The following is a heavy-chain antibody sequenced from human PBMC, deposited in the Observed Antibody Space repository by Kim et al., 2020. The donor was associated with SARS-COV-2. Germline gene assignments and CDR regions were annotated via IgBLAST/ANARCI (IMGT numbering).Heavy chain of an antibody. V-gene: IGHV4-34*01. J-gene: IGHJ6*02. Sequence: SETLSLTCAVYGGSFSGYYWSWIRQPPGKGLEWIGEINHSGSTNYNPSLKSRVTISVDTSKNQFSLKLSSVTAADTAVYYCARAPHVLLWFGELRYYYYGMDVWGQGTTVTVSS. CDR3: ARAPHVLLWFGELRYYYYGMDV. CDR2: INHSGST. D-gene: IGHD3-10*01. CDR1: GGSFSGYY.